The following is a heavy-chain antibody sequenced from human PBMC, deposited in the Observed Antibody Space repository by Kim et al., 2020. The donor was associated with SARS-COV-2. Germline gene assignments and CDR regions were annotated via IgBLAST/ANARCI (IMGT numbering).Heavy chain of an antibody. J-gene: IGHJ4*02. CDR1: GGSISSSSYY. V-gene: IGHV4-39*01. D-gene: IGHD3-9*01. Sequence: SETLSLTCTVSGGSISSSSYYWGRIRQPPGKGLEWIGSIYYSGSTYYNSSLKSRVTISVDTSKNQFSLKLSSVTAADTAVYYCARLRTLGVLRYFDWLSSFDYWGQGTLVTVSS. CDR3: ARLRTLGVLRYFDWLSSFDY. CDR2: IYYSGST.